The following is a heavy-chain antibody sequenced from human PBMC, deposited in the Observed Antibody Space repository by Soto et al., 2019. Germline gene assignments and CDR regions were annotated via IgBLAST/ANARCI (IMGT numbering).Heavy chain of an antibody. CDR1: GYTVTSFS. V-gene: IGHV1-3*01. Sequence: QVQLVQSGAEVKKPGASVTVSCKASGYTVTSFSMQWVREAPGQRLDWMGWINAGNGNTNYSQKFKNKVNITRDTSASTVDMDVRSLRSEDTAVYYCAITAQWLKNGAFEIWGQGTKMIVSS. CDR3: AITAQWLKNGAFEI. CDR2: INAGNGNT. J-gene: IGHJ3*02. D-gene: IGHD6-19*01.